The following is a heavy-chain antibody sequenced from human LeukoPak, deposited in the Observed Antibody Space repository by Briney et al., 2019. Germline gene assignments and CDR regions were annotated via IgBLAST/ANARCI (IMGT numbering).Heavy chain of an antibody. Sequence: GGSLRLSCAASGFSFNDCTMNWVRQAPGKGLEWVAVISNDGTTYYIDSVKGRFTISGDNSKNTLYLQMNGLRAEDTAVYFCAKRVINNPFDNWGQGTLVTVSS. CDR2: ISNDGTT. CDR3: AKRVINNPFDN. D-gene: IGHD2/OR15-2a*01. J-gene: IGHJ4*02. V-gene: IGHV3-23*01. CDR1: GFSFNDCT.